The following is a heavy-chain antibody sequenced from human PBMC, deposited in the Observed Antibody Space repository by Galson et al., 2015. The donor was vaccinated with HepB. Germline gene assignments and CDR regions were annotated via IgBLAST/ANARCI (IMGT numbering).Heavy chain of an antibody. CDR2: IYYSGST. CDR3: ARRTRYCSSTNRYDFDY. J-gene: IGHJ4*02. V-gene: IGHV4-39*01. CDR1: GGSISSSTYY. Sequence: ETLSLTCTVSGGSISSSTYYWGWIRQPPGKGLEWIGSIYYSGSTYYNPSLKSRVTISVDTSRNQFFLKLRSVTATDTAVYYCARRTRYCSSTNRYDFDYWGQGALVAVSS. D-gene: IGHD2-2*01.